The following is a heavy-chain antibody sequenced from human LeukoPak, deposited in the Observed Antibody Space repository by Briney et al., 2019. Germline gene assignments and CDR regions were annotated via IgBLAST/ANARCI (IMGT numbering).Heavy chain of an antibody. Sequence: SETLSLTCTVSGGSISTYYWSWIRQPPGKGLEWIGYFYYSGSTNYNPSLKSRVTISVDTSKNQFSLNLISVTAADTAVYYCARDPAGGGALDLWGLGTMVTVSS. CDR1: GGSISTYY. CDR3: ARDPAGGGALDL. CDR2: FYYSGST. J-gene: IGHJ3*01. V-gene: IGHV4-59*01. D-gene: IGHD3-10*01.